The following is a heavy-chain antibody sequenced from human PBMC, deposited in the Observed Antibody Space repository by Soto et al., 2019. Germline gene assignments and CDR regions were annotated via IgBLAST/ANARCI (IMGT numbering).Heavy chain of an antibody. CDR3: ARGQELELQPNWFDP. Sequence: GASVKVSCKASGGTFSSYAISWVRQAPGQGLEWMGGIIPIFGTANYAQKFQGRVTIAADESTSTAYMELSSLRSEDTAVYYCARGQELELQPNWFDPWGQGTLVTVSS. CDR1: GGTFSSYA. D-gene: IGHD1-7*01. V-gene: IGHV1-69*13. J-gene: IGHJ5*02. CDR2: IIPIFGTA.